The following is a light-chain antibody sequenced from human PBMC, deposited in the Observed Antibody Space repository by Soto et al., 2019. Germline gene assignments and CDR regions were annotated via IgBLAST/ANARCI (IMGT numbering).Light chain of an antibody. CDR2: GNN. V-gene: IGLV1-40*01. Sequence: QAVVMQPPSVSGAPGQRVTISCTGSSSNIGAGYDVHWYQHLPGAAPKLLIFGNNNRPSGVPDRFSGSKSGTSASLAITGLQAEDEAHYYCQSFDSSLSGPCVFGTGTKLTVL. J-gene: IGLJ1*01. CDR1: SSNIGAGYD. CDR3: QSFDSSLSGPCV.